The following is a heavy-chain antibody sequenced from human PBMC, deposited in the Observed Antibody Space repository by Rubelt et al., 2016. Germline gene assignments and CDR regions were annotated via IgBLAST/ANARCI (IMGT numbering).Heavy chain of an antibody. CDR3: ARGARRYSMDPRNAFDI. CDR2: ISAYNGKT. J-gene: IGHJ3*02. Sequence: QVQLVQSGAEVKKPGASVKVSCKASGYTFTSYGISWVRQAPGQGLEWMGWISAYNGKTTYAQKLQVRVTMTTDTSTSTAYMELRSLRSDDTAVYDCARGARRYSMDPRNAFDIWGQGTMVTVSS. V-gene: IGHV1-18*01. D-gene: IGHD4-11*01. CDR1: GYTFTSYG.